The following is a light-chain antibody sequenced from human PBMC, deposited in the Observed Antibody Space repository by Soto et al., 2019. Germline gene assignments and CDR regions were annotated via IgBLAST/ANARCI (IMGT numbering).Light chain of an antibody. J-gene: IGKJ2*01. Sequence: DIQMTQSPSSLSASVGDRVTITCRASQSIRMYLSWYQQKPGKAPTLVIYGASNLYSGVPSRFNGTGSGTEFTLTISGLQPEDFGTYYWQQSNGMPYTSGQGTILEIK. CDR3: QQSNGMPYT. CDR1: QSIRMY. CDR2: GAS. V-gene: IGKV1-39*01.